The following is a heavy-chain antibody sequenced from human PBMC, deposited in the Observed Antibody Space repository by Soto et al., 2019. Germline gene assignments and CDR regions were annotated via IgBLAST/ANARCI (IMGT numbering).Heavy chain of an antibody. D-gene: IGHD1-1*01. CDR1: GFDFSKYN. Sequence: EVQVVESGGGLIQPGGSLRLSCAGSGFDFSKYNMDWVRQAPGKGLEWISYISNTSRTKFYADSVKGRFTISRDNARSSLFLEMNSLRDEDTAIYYCARDGNRGYDMHVWGQGTTVTVSS. V-gene: IGHV3-48*02. CDR3: ARDGNRGYDMHV. J-gene: IGHJ6*02. CDR2: ISNTSRTK.